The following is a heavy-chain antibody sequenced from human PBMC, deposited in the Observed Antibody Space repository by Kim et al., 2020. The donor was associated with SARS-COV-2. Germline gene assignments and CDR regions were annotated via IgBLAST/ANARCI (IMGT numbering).Heavy chain of an antibody. CDR1: GGSISSYY. CDR2: IYYSGST. V-gene: IGHV4-59*13. CDR3: ARVGCSGGSCYSYYYYGMDV. J-gene: IGHJ6*02. D-gene: IGHD2-15*01. Sequence: SETLSLTCTVSGGSISSYYWSWIRQPPGKGLEWIGYIYYSGSTNYNPSLKSRVTISVDTSKNQFSLKLSSVTAADTAVYYCARVGCSGGSCYSYYYYGMDVWDQGTTVTVSS.